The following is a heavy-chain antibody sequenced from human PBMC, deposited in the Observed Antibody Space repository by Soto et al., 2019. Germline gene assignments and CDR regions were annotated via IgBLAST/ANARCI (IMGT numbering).Heavy chain of an antibody. CDR1: GYSFTNYW. D-gene: IGHD3-10*01. CDR2: IFPNDSHT. CDR3: ARMDWQYSAGSSYNYQGLDV. V-gene: IGHV5-51*01. J-gene: IGHJ6*02. Sequence: GESLKISCEASGYSFTNYWITWVRQMPGEGLEWMGIIFPNDSHTRYSPSFEGQVTFSADKSISTVYLQWSSLKASDTAIYYCARMDWQYSAGSSYNYQGLDVWGRGTTVTVSS.